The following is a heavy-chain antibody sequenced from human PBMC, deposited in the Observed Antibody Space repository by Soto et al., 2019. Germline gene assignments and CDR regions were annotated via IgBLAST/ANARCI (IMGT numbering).Heavy chain of an antibody. CDR1: GYTFTSYD. Sequence: ASVKVSCKASGYTFTSYDINWVRQATGQGLEWMGWMNPNSGNTGYAQKFQGRVTMTRNTSISTAYMELSSLRSEDTAVYYCARGRPFNWNCFPTYYYYGMDVWGQGTTVTVSS. J-gene: IGHJ6*02. CDR2: MNPNSGNT. CDR3: ARGRPFNWNCFPTYYYYGMDV. D-gene: IGHD1-7*01. V-gene: IGHV1-8*01.